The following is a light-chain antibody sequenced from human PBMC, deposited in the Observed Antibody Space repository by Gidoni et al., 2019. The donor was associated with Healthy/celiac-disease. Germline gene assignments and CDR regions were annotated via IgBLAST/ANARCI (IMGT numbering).Light chain of an antibody. CDR2: AAS. CDR1: QGINIY. J-gene: IGKJ1*01. V-gene: IGKV1-27*01. Sequence: DIQMTQAPSSLSASVGDRVTITRRASQGINIYLAWYQQKPGKPPKALIYAASTLQSGVPSRFSGSGSGTDFTLTISRLQPEDVATYYCQKYDRVPWTFGQGTTVEIK. CDR3: QKYDRVPWT.